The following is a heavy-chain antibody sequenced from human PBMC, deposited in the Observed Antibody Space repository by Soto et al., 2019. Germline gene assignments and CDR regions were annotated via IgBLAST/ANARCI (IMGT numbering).Heavy chain of an antibody. CDR1: ADTFTGYT. V-gene: IGHV1-69*08. D-gene: IGHD3-10*01. CDR3: ARSRGSYYSNFDS. J-gene: IGHJ4*02. CDR2: VIPILGAS. Sequence: VKVSFKASADTFTGYTVTWVRQAPGQGLEWVGRVIPILGASNFAQKFQGRVTISADKSTDTAYMVLTGLTSEDTAVYYCARSRGSYYSNFDSWGQGTLVTVS.